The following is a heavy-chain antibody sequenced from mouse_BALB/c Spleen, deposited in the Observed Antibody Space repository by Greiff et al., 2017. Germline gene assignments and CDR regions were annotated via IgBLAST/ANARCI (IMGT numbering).Heavy chain of an antibody. CDR3: ARDDHTMITTD. CDR1: GFTFSSYA. CDR2: ISSGGSYT. D-gene: IGHD2-4*01. Sequence: EVKVVESGGGLVKPGGSLKLSCAASGFTFSSYAMSWVRQSPEKRLEWVAEISSGGSYTYYPDTVTGRFTISRDNAKNTLYLEMSSLRSEDTAMYYCARDDHTMITTDWGQGTLVTVSA. J-gene: IGHJ3*01. V-gene: IGHV5-9-4*01.